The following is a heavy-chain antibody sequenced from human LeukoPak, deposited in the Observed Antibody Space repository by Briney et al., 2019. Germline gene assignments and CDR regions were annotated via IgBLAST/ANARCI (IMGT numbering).Heavy chain of an antibody. CDR1: GFTFSSYE. Sequence: PGGSLRLSCAASGFTFSSYEMNWVRQAPGKGLEWVSYITSSGSTIYYADSVKGRFTISRDNAKNSLYLQMNSLRAEDTAAYYCATDGGPAYSSSWYLYWGQGSLVTVSS. CDR2: ITSSGSTI. V-gene: IGHV3-48*03. D-gene: IGHD6-13*01. J-gene: IGHJ4*02. CDR3: ATDGGPAYSSSWYLY.